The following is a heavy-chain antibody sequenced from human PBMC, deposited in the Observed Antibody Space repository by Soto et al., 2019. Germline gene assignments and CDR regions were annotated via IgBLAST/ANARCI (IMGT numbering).Heavy chain of an antibody. D-gene: IGHD6-13*01. CDR1: GYSFTSYW. Sequence: GESLKISCKGSGYSFTSYWIGWVRQMPGKGLEWMGIIYPGDSDTRYSPSFQGQVTISADKSISTAYLQWSSLKASDTAMYYCARDSSSWPRAYYYYYGMDVWGQGSKVTVSS. J-gene: IGHJ6*02. CDR2: IYPGDSDT. V-gene: IGHV5-51*01. CDR3: ARDSSSWPRAYYYYYGMDV.